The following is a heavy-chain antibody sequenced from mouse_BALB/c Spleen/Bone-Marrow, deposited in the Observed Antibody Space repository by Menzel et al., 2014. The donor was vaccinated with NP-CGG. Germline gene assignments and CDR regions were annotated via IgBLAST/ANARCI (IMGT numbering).Heavy chain of an antibody. CDR3: ARNHFGSNSLGY. CDR1: GYSFTGYN. V-gene: IGHV1S135*01. Sequence: EVQLQQSGPELEKPGASVKISCKASGYSFTGYNMNWVKQSDGRSLEWIGNIDPYYGGTSYNQKFRGKATLTVDKSSSTAYMQLTSLTSEDSAVYYCARNHFGSNSLGYWGQGILVTVSA. D-gene: IGHD1-1*01. J-gene: IGHJ3*01. CDR2: IDPYYGGT.